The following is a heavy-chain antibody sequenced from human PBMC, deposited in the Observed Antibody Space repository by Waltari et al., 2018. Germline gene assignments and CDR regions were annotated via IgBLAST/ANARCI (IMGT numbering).Heavy chain of an antibody. D-gene: IGHD3-3*01. V-gene: IGHV1-8*01. CDR1: GYTFTSYD. Sequence: QVQLVQSGAEVKKPGASVKVSCKASGYTFTSYDINWVRQATGQGLEWMGWMNPNRGNTGYAQKFQGRVTMTRNTSISTAYMELSSLRSEDTAVYYCARSLSEDDFWSGFIDYWGQGTLVTVSS. CDR2: MNPNRGNT. CDR3: ARSLSEDDFWSGFIDY. J-gene: IGHJ4*02.